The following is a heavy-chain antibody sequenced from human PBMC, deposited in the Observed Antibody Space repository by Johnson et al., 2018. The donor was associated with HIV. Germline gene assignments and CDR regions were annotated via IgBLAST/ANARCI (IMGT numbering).Heavy chain of an antibody. CDR2: IGTAGDT. CDR1: GFTFSSYD. Sequence: VQLVESGGGVVQPGGSLRLSCAASGFTFSSYDMHWVRQATGKGLEWVSAIGTAGDTYYPGSVKGRFTISRENAKNSLYLQMNSLRAGDTAVYYCARAIAAAGRARDAFDIWGQGTMVTVSS. CDR3: ARAIAAAGRARDAFDI. D-gene: IGHD6-13*01. J-gene: IGHJ3*02. V-gene: IGHV3-13*01.